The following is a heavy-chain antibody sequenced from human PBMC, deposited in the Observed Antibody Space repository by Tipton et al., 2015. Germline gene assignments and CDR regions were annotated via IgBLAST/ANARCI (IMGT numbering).Heavy chain of an antibody. D-gene: IGHD1-26*01. Sequence: TLSLTCSVSGGSISSSNYYWGWIRQPPGKGLEWIGSIYYSGSSYYNPSLKSRVTMSVDTSKNQFSLKLSSVTAADTAVYYCARRPILGGAVFDYWGQGTLVTVSS. CDR3: ARRPILGGAVFDY. CDR1: GGSISSSNYY. CDR2: IYYSGSS. J-gene: IGHJ4*02. V-gene: IGHV4-39*01.